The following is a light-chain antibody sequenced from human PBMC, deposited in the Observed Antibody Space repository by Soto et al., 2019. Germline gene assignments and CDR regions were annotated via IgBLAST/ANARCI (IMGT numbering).Light chain of an antibody. CDR3: SSYGGSNNLL. CDR2: DVI. Sequence: QSALTQPPSASGSPGLSVTMSCTGTSRDIGGYDFVSWYQQHPGKAPKLLIYDVIKRPSGVPDRFSGSKSGNTASLTVSGLQTDDEADYYCSSYGGSNNLLFGGGTQLTVL. V-gene: IGLV2-8*01. J-gene: IGLJ7*01. CDR1: SRDIGGYDF.